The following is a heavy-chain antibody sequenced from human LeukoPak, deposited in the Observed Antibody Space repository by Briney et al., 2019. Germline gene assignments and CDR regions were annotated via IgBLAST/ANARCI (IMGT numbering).Heavy chain of an antibody. Sequence: PGGSLTLSCAAPGFAFSSYDMNWVRQAPGKGLEWISYISSSDNTIYYADSVKGRFTISRDNAKNSLYLQMNSLGAEDTAVYSCATNLRGGGWPFDHWGQGTLVTVSS. CDR2: ISSSDNTI. CDR1: GFAFSSYD. J-gene: IGHJ4*02. D-gene: IGHD6-19*01. V-gene: IGHV3-48*03. CDR3: ATNLRGGGWPFDH.